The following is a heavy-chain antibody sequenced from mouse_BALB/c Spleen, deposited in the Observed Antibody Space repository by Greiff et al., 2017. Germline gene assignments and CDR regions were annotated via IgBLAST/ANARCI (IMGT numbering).Heavy chain of an antibody. V-gene: IGHV2-9*02. CDR2: IWAGGST. CDR3: ARDQDGLAY. Sequence: VKLQESGPGLVAPSQSLSITCTVSGFSLTSYGVHWVRQPPGKGLEWLGVIWAGGSTNYNSALMSRLSISKDNSKSQVFLKMNSLQTDDTAMYYCARDQDGLAYWGQGTLVTVSA. J-gene: IGHJ3*01. CDR1: GFSLTSYG. D-gene: IGHD1-2*01.